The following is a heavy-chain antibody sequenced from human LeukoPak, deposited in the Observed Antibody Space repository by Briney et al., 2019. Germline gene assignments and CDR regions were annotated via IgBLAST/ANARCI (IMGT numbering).Heavy chain of an antibody. V-gene: IGHV1-3*01. D-gene: IGHD3-10*01. CDR1: GYTFTNYA. CDR2: IHAGNGNT. J-gene: IGHJ3*02. CDR3: ARGANVLLWFGDQGDAFDI. Sequence: ASVKVSCKAFGYTFTNYAIHWVRQAPGQRLEWMGWIHAGNGNTNYAQKLQGRVTMTTDTSTSTAYMELRSLRSDGTAVYYCARGANVLLWFGDQGDAFDIWGQGTMVTVSS.